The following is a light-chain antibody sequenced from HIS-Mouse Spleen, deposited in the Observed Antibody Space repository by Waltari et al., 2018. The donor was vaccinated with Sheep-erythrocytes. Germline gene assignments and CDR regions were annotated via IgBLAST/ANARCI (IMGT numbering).Light chain of an antibody. CDR2: AAS. J-gene: IGKJ4*01. CDR3: QQSYSTPPT. V-gene: IGKV1-39*01. Sequence: DIQMTQSPSSLSASVGDRVTITCRESTSISSSLNWYQQKPGKAHKLLIYAASSLQRGVPSRFSGSGSGTDFTLTISSLQPEDFATYYCQQSYSTPPTFGGGTKVEIK. CDR1: TSISSS.